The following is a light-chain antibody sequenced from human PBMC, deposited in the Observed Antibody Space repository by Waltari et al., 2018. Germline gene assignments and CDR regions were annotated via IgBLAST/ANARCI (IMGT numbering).Light chain of an antibody. CDR3: QQYNNWPPWT. Sequence: EIVMTQSPATLSVSPGERATLSCRASQSVRNNLVWYQQKPGQAPRLLSYGASTRVTGSPARFSGSGSGTEFTLTISSLQSEDFAVYYCQQYNNWPPWTFGQGTKVEIK. CDR2: GAS. CDR1: QSVRNN. V-gene: IGKV3-15*01. J-gene: IGKJ1*01.